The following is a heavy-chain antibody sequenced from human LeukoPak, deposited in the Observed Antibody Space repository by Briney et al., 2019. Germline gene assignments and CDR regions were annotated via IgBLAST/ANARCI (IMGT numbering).Heavy chain of an antibody. CDR1: GYSISSGYY. CDR2: IYHSGST. Sequence: SETLSLTCAVSGYSISSGYYWGWIRQPPGKGLEWIGSIYHSGSTYYNPSLKSRVTISVDTSKNQFSLKLSSVAAADTAVYYCAIRYYDFWSGYSLGPFDPWGQGTLVTVSS. V-gene: IGHV4-38-2*01. D-gene: IGHD3-3*01. CDR3: AIRYYDFWSGYSLGPFDP. J-gene: IGHJ5*02.